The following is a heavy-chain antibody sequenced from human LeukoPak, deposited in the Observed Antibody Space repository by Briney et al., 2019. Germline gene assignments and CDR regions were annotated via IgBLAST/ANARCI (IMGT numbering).Heavy chain of an antibody. CDR1: GFTFSSYS. V-gene: IGHV3-21*01. CDR2: ISSSRSYI. D-gene: IGHD3-22*01. CDR3: ARDKTYYYDSSGYRYVNPFDY. Sequence: GGSLRLSCTASGFTFSSYSMNWVRQAPGKGLEWVSSISSSRSYIYYADSVKGRFTISRDNAKNSLYLQMNSLRAEDTAVYYCARDKTYYYDSSGYRYVNPFDYWGQGTLVTVSS. J-gene: IGHJ4*02.